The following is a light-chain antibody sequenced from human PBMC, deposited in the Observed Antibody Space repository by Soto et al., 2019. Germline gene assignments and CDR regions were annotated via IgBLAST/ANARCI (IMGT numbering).Light chain of an antibody. V-gene: IGKV3-11*01. J-gene: IGKJ2*01. Sequence: EIVLTQSPGTLSLSPGERVTLSCRASQSVSSYLAWYQQKPGQAPRLLIYDASNTATGVPARFSGSGSGTDFTLTISSLEPEDFAVYYCQQRSNWPPMYTFGQGTKLEIK. CDR1: QSVSSY. CDR3: QQRSNWPPMYT. CDR2: DAS.